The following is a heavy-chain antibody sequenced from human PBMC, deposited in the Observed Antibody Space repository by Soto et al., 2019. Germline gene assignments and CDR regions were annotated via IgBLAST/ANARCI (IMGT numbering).Heavy chain of an antibody. CDR2: IIPIFGTA. J-gene: IGHJ5*02. Sequence: QVQLVQSGAEVKKPGSSVKVSCKASGGTFSSYAISWVRQAPGQGLEWMGGIIPIFGTANYAQKFQGRVTITADESTSTAYMELSSLRSEDTAVYYCARSRLDSPRDLEWLYDWFDPWGQGTLVTVSS. CDR3: ARSRLDSPRDLEWLYDWFDP. D-gene: IGHD3-3*01. CDR1: GGTFSSYA. V-gene: IGHV1-69*01.